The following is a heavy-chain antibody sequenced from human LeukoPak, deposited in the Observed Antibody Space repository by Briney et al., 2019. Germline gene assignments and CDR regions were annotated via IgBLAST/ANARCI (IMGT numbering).Heavy chain of an antibody. CDR2: MSGRDASSGSDAST. Sequence: PGGSLRLSCAASGYTFSSYAMSWVRQAPGKGLEWVSGMSGRDASSGSDASTDYADSVKGRFTISRDNPKNTVYLQMNSLRVEDTAVYYCAKDRLRWLRGPDDYMDVWGKGTTVTVSS. CDR3: AKDRLRWLRGPDDYMDV. J-gene: IGHJ6*03. D-gene: IGHD4-17*01. CDR1: GYTFSSYA. V-gene: IGHV3-23*05.